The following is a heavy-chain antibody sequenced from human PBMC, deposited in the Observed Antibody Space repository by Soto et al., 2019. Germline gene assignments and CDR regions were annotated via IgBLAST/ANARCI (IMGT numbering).Heavy chain of an antibody. D-gene: IGHD6-13*01. CDR1: GFPFTSSA. CDR3: AADRPAYSSSWYVEYDGMDV. V-gene: IGHV1-58*01. Sequence: AVKVSCKASGFPFTSSAVQWVRQARGQRLEWIGWIVVGSGNTTYAQKFQESVTITRDMSTSTAYMELSSLRSEYTAVYYFAADRPAYSSSWYVEYDGMDVWGQGTTVTVSS. J-gene: IGHJ6*02. CDR2: IVVGSGNT.